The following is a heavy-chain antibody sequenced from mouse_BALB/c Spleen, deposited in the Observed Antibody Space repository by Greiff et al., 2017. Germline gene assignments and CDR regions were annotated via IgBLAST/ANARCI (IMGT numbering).Heavy chain of an antibody. V-gene: IGHV5-9-4*01. CDR2: ISSGGSYT. CDR3: STRITNGAMDY. CDR1: GFTFSSYA. D-gene: IGHD2-4*01. J-gene: IGHJ4*01. Sequence: EVQGVESGGGLVKPGGSLKLSCAASGFTFSSYAMSWVRQSPEKRLEWVAEISSGGSYTYYPDTVTGRFTISRDNAKNTLYLEMSSLRSEDTAMYYCSTRITNGAMDYWGQGTSVTVSS.